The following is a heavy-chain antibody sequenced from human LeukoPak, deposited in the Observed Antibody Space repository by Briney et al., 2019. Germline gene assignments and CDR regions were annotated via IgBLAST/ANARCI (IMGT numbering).Heavy chain of an antibody. CDR3: ARGPVDGYSYGFLDY. Sequence: QPGGSLRLSCAASGFTVSSNYVNWVRQAPGRGLEWVSVIYSGGNTYYADSVKGRFTISRDNSKNTLYLQMNSLRAEDTAVYYCARGPVDGYSYGFLDYWGQGTLVTVSS. J-gene: IGHJ4*02. CDR1: GFTVSSNY. V-gene: IGHV3-53*01. CDR2: IYSGGNT. D-gene: IGHD5-18*01.